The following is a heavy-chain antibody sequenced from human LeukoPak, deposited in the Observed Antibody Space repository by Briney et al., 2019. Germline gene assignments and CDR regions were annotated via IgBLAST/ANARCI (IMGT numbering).Heavy chain of an antibody. V-gene: IGHV1-69*13. CDR1: RGTFSSYA. D-gene: IGHD2-2*02. J-gene: IGHJ5*02. CDR2: IIPRFGTA. CDR3: ARDRPGRYCSSPSCYTASPFDP. Sequence: SVKVSCKASRGTFSSYAISWVRQAPGQGLEWMGGIIPRFGTANYAQKFQGRVTITADESTSTAYMELSSLRSEDTAVYYCARDRPGRYCSSPSCYTASPFDPWGQGTLVTVSS.